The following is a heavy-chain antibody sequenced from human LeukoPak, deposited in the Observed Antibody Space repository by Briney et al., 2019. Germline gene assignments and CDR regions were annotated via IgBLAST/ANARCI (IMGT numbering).Heavy chain of an antibody. J-gene: IGHJ4*02. CDR3: ARGRVRRDIVVVPAAMDEAGYGY. CDR1: GFTFSDYY. D-gene: IGHD2-2*01. Sequence: GGSLRLSCAASGFTFSDYYMSWIRQAPGKGLEWVSSISSSSSYIYYADSVKGRFTISRDNAKNSLYLQMNSLRAEDTAVYYCARGRVRRDIVVVPAAMDEAGYGYWGQGTLVTVSS. CDR2: ISSSSSYI. V-gene: IGHV3-11*06.